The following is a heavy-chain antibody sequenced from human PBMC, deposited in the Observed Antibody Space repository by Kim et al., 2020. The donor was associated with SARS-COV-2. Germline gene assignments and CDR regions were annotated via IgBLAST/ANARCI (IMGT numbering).Heavy chain of an antibody. D-gene: IGHD3-3*01. CDR3: ARVRFSITIFGVVARLFDY. V-gene: IGHV4-30-4*01. J-gene: IGHJ4*02. CDR2: IYYSGST. Sequence: SETLSLTCTVSGGSISSGDYYWSWIRQPPGKGLEWIGYIYYSGSTYYNPSLKSRVTISVDTPKNQFSLMLSSVTAADTAVYYCARVRFSITIFGVVARLFDYWGQGTLVTVSS. CDR1: GGSISSGDYY.